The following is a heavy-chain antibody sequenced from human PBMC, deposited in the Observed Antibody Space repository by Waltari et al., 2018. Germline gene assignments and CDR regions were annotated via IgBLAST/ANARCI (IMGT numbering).Heavy chain of an antibody. CDR1: AFNFNGYP. CDR3: ASHPEDFYYYMDI. V-gene: IGHV3-21*06. CDR2: IGRSTTDT. J-gene: IGHJ6*03. Sequence: EVQLVESGGGMVKPGGSLRLSFAASAFNFNGYPMNWVRQTPGKGLEWVSSIGRSTTDTYYADSVKGRFTISRDNTAHSLYLEMNGLRPEDTGVYYCASHPEDFYYYMDIWGKGTTVTVSS.